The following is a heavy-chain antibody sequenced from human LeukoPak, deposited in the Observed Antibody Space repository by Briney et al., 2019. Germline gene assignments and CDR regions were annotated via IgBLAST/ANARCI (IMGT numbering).Heavy chain of an antibody. J-gene: IGHJ4*02. Sequence: GASVKVSCKASGGTFSSYAISWVRQAPGQGLEWMGGIIPIFGTANYAQKFQGRVTITADESTSTAYMELSSLRSEDTAVYYCARGRGIQLNCGGDCYSLNPFDYWGQGTLVTVSS. V-gene: IGHV1-69*01. CDR2: IIPIFGTA. CDR1: GGTFSSYA. CDR3: ARGRGIQLNCGGDCYSLNPFDY. D-gene: IGHD2-21*02.